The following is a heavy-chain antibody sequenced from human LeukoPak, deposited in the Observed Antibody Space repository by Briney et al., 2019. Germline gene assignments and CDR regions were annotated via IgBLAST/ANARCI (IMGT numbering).Heavy chain of an antibody. J-gene: IGHJ4*02. CDR3: ARGSYDSSGYYYYFDY. D-gene: IGHD3-22*01. CDR2: IYYSGST. Sequence: SETLSLTCTVSGGSISSSSYYWGWIRQPPGKGLEWIGSIYYSGSTYYTPSLKSRVTISVDTSKNQFSLKLSSVTAADTAVYYCARGSYDSSGYYYYFDYWGQGTLVTVSS. CDR1: GGSISSSSYY. V-gene: IGHV4-39*01.